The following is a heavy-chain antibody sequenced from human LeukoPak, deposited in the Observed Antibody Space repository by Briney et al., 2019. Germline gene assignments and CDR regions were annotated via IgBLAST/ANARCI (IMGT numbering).Heavy chain of an antibody. Sequence: SETLSLTCAVYGGSFSGYYWSWIRQPPGKGLEWIGEINHSGSTNYNPSLKSRVTISVDTSKNQFSLKLSSVTAADTAVYYCARAGLRYFDWLSSPFDPWGQGTLVTVSS. D-gene: IGHD3-9*01. CDR3: ARAGLRYFDWLSSPFDP. CDR1: GGSFSGYY. CDR2: INHSGST. V-gene: IGHV4-34*01. J-gene: IGHJ5*02.